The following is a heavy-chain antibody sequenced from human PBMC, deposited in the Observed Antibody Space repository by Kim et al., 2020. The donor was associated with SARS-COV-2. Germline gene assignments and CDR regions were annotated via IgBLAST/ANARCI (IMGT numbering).Heavy chain of an antibody. CDR3: AGDKSLKD. J-gene: IGHJ4*02. CDR2: ISSSGTTT. V-gene: IGHV3-11*01. Sequence: GGSLRLSCEDSGFIFSNLYMNWIRQAPGKGLEWIGHISSSGTTTYYADSVKGRFTISRDNARNSVYLQMNSLTVDDTAMYYCAGDKSLKDWGQGTMVFVSS. CDR1: GFIFSNLY.